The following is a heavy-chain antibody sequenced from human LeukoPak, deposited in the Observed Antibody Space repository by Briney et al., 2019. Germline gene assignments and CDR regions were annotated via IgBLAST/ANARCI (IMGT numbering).Heavy chain of an antibody. CDR2: IYSGGST. V-gene: IGHV3-53*01. CDR3: AKDWIMTTVTYDY. D-gene: IGHD4-17*01. CDR1: GFTVSSNY. J-gene: IGHJ4*02. Sequence: PGGSLRLSCAASGFTVSSNYMSWVRQAPGKGLEWVSVIYSGGSTYYADSVKGRFTISRDNSKNTLYLQMNSLRAEDTAVYYCAKDWIMTTVTYDYWGQGTLVTVSS.